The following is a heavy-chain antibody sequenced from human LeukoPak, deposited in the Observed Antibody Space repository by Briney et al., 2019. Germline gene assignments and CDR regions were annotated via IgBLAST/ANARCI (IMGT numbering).Heavy chain of an antibody. CDR3: ARAVSGRFDY. Sequence: SETLSLTCTVSGGSISSYYWTWIRQPAGKGLEWIGRIHTSGSTKDSPSLKSRVTISVDTSKNQFSLKLSSVTAADTAIYYCARAVSGRFDYWGQGTLVTVSS. CDR2: IHTSGST. J-gene: IGHJ4*02. D-gene: IGHD6-19*01. CDR1: GGSISSYY. V-gene: IGHV4-4*07.